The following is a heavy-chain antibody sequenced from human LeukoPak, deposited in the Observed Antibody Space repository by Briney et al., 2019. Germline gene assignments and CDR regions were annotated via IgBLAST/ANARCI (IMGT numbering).Heavy chain of an antibody. Sequence: GASLRLSCATSGFTFSSYNMNWVRQAPGKGLEWVSFISSNGETIHYADSVKGRFTISRDNAKNSLYLQMDSLRDDDTAVYHCATGSYSSGVNYWGQGTLVTVSS. CDR2: ISSNGETI. CDR1: GFTFSSYN. D-gene: IGHD6-19*01. V-gene: IGHV3-48*02. J-gene: IGHJ4*02. CDR3: ATGSYSSGVNY.